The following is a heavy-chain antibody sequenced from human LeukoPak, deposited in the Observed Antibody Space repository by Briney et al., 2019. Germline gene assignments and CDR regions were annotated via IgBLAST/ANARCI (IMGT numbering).Heavy chain of an antibody. CDR1: GYTFTSYD. CDR2: MNPNSGNT. J-gene: IGHJ3*02. D-gene: IGHD3-10*01. CDR3: ARGIVSDGSGSYYNVAYAFDI. Sequence: ASVKVSCKASGYTFTSYDINWVRQATGQGPEWMGWMNPNSGNTGYAQKFQGRVTMTRNTSISTAYMELSSLRSEDTAVYYCARGIVSDGSGSYYNVAYAFDIWGQGTMVTVSS. V-gene: IGHV1-8*01.